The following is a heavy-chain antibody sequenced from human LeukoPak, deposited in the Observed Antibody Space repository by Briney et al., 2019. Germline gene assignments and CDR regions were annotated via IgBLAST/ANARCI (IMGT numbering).Heavy chain of an antibody. CDR1: GGTFSSYA. CDR2: IIPIFGTA. J-gene: IGHJ4*02. CDR3: ARATTTNYYFNY. V-gene: IGHV1-69*05. Sequence: SVKVSCKASGGTFSSYAISWVRQAPGQGLEWMGGIIPIFGTANYAQKFQGRVTITTDESTSTVYMELSSLRSEDTAVYYCARATTTNYYFNYWGQGTLVTVSS. D-gene: IGHD1-26*01.